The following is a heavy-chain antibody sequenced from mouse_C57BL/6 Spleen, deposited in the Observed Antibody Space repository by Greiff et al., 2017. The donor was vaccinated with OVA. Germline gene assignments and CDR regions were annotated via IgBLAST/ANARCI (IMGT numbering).Heavy chain of an antibody. CDR3: ARIPLYYYGSSYGYFDV. V-gene: IGHV1-55*01. CDR1: GYTFTSYW. D-gene: IGHD1-1*01. CDR2: IYPGSGST. Sequence: QVQLQQPGAELVKPGASVKMSCKASGYTFTSYWITWVKQRPGQGLEWIGDIYPGSGSTNYNEKFKSKATLTVDTSSSTAYMQLSSLTSEDSAVYYCARIPLYYYGSSYGYFDVWGTGTTVTVSS. J-gene: IGHJ1*03.